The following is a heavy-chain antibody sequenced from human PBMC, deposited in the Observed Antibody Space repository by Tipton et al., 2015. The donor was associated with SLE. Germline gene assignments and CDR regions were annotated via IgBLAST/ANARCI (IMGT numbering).Heavy chain of an antibody. CDR3: ARKATVITPGAFDI. CDR1: GGSISSSDW. V-gene: IGHV4-4*02. D-gene: IGHD5-24*01. Sequence: GSLRLSCAVSGGSISSSDWWTWVRQPPGKGLECIGEIYHSGSTNYNPSLKSRVTISVDKSKNQFSLELSSVTAADTAVYYWARKATVITPGAFDIWGQGTMVTVSS. CDR2: IYHSGST. J-gene: IGHJ3*02.